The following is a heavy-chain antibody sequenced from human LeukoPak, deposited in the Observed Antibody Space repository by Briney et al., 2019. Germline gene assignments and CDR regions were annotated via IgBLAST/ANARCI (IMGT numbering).Heavy chain of an antibody. CDR2: VYKSGGT. Sequence: SETLSLTCIVSGGSISSHYYSWIRQPPGKGLEWIGYVYKSGGTYYNPSLKSRVTISLDTSRNQISLKLTSVIAADRAVYYCARGGIGYYYMDVWGNGTTVTVSS. CDR3: ARGGIGYYYMDV. D-gene: IGHD3-16*01. CDR1: GGSISSHY. J-gene: IGHJ6*03. V-gene: IGHV4-59*11.